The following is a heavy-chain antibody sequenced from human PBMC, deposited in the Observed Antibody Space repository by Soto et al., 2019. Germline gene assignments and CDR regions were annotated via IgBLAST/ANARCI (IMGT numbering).Heavy chain of an antibody. V-gene: IGHV4-31*03. J-gene: IGHJ1*01. Sequence: SETLSLTCTVSGCSISSGGYYWSWIRQHPGKGLEWIGYIYYSGSTYYNPSLKSRVTISVDTSKNQFSLKLSSVTAADTAVYYCARRPHYDYIWGSYSYTVISQWRHGTLVTAAS. CDR2: IYYSGST. CDR1: GCSISSGGYY. CDR3: ARRPHYDYIWGSYSYTVISQ. D-gene: IGHD3-16*02.